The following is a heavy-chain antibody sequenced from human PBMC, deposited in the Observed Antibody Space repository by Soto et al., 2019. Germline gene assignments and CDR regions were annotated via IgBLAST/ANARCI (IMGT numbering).Heavy chain of an antibody. CDR3: ARGGGETYFDY. D-gene: IGHD3-10*01. Sequence: EVQLLESGGGLVQPGGSLRLSCAASGFTFSSFAMRWVRQAPGKGLEWVSAISVSGGSTYYADSVKGLFTMSRDNSKKTTYLLMISLRAEDAAVYYCARGGGETYFDYWGQGTLVTVSS. CDR1: GFTFSSFA. CDR2: ISVSGGST. V-gene: IGHV3-23*01. J-gene: IGHJ4*02.